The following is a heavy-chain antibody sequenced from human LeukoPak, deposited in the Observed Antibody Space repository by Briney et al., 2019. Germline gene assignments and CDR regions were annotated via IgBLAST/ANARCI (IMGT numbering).Heavy chain of an antibody. Sequence: PGGSLRLSCAVSGFTFSSYWMHWVRQAPGKGLEWVSHIATDGGTGYADSVKGRFTISRDNAKSTLYLQMNSLRDEDTAVYYCVCVGLLRACKEGPWGQGTLVTVSS. V-gene: IGHV3-74*01. J-gene: IGHJ5*02. CDR2: IATDGGT. CDR3: VCVGLLRACKEGP. CDR1: GFTFSSYW. D-gene: IGHD2/OR15-2a*01.